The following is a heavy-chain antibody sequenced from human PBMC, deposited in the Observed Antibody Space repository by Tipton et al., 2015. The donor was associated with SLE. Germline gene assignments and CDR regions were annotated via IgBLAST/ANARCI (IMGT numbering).Heavy chain of an antibody. Sequence: SLRLSCAASGFTFSSYSMNWVRQAPGKGLEWVSSISSSSSYIYYADSVKGRFTISRDNAKNSLYLQMNSLRAEDTAVYYCARDHGVVVVPAAIHYFDYWGQGTLVTVSS. CDR3: ARDHGVVVVPAAIHYFDY. D-gene: IGHD2-2*01. V-gene: IGHV3-21*01. J-gene: IGHJ4*02. CDR1: GFTFSSYS. CDR2: ISSSSSYI.